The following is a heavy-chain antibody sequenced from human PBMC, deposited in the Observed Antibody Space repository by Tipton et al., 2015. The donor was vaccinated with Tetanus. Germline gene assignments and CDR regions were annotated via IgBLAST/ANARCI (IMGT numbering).Heavy chain of an antibody. J-gene: IGHJ1*01. CDR3: TNHWVKRTWYSGGEYFQN. CDR1: GITFSSYA. D-gene: IGHD6-13*01. Sequence: GSLRLSCVVSGITFSSYAMTWVRQAPGKGLEWVATISDTGTRASFPDSVKNRFFITRDDSINTVFLQMTRLRADDTAKYFCTNHWVKRTWYSGGEYFQNWGRGTLVTVSS. V-gene: IGHV3-23*01. CDR2: ISDTGTRA.